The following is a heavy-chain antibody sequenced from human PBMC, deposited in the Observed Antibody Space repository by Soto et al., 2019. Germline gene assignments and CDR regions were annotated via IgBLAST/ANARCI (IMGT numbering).Heavy chain of an antibody. V-gene: IGHV3-23*01. CDR2: LSGSGGST. CDR3: AKDQLSLWFGELWQYYYYYGMDV. Sequence: AGWSLRLSCAASGFTFRSYALSWVRQAPWKGLEWVSALSGSGGSTCYADSVKGRFTISRDNSKNTLYLQMNSLRAENTAVYYCAKDQLSLWFGELWQYYYYYGMDVWGQGTTVTVSS. D-gene: IGHD3-10*01. J-gene: IGHJ6*02. CDR1: GFTFRSYA.